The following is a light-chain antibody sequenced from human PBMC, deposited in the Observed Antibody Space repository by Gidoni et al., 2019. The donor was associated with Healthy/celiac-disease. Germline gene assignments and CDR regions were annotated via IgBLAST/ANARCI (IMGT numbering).Light chain of an antibody. CDR1: SPNIGAGYD. CDR3: QSYDSSLSGHVV. CDR2: GNS. J-gene: IGLJ2*01. Sequence: QSVLTQPTSVSVASGQRFTISCTGSSPNIGAGYDVHWYQQLPTTAPKLLIYGNSNRPSGVPDRFSGSKSGTSASLAIPGLQAEDEADYYCQSYDSSLSGHVVFGGGTKLTVL. V-gene: IGLV1-40*01.